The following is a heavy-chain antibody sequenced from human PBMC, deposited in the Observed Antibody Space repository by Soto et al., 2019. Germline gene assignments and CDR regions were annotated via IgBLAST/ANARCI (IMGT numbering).Heavy chain of an antibody. CDR3: ATPGDGPIAVAGHYYYYGMDV. J-gene: IGHJ6*02. CDR1: GYTLTELS. D-gene: IGHD6-13*01. V-gene: IGHV1-24*01. Sequence: ASVKVSCKVSGYTLTELSMHWVRQAPGKGLEWMGGFDPEDGETIYAQKFQGRVTMTEDTSTDTAYMELSSLRSEDTAVYYCATPGDGPIAVAGHYYYYGMDVWGQGTTVTVSS. CDR2: FDPEDGET.